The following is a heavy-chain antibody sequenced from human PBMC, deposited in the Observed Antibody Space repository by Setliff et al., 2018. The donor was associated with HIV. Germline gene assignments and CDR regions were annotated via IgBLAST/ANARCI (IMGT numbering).Heavy chain of an antibody. J-gene: IGHJ4*02. CDR1: GYTFTGYY. CDR3: ARGYPSGSYYFTPPGY. V-gene: IGHV1-2*02. D-gene: IGHD1-26*01. Sequence: ASVKVSCKASGYTFTGYYMHWVRQAPGQGLEWMGWINPNSGGTNYAQKFQGRVTMTRDTSISTAYMELSRLRSDDTAVYYCARGYPSGSYYFTPPGYWGQGTLVTVSS. CDR2: INPNSGGT.